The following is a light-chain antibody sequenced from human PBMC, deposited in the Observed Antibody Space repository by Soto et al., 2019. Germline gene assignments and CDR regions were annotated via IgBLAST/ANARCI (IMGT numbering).Light chain of an antibody. Sequence: DIQMTQSPSTLSAPVGDRVTITCRASQSISSWLAWYQQKPGKAPKLLIYKASSLESGVPSRFSGRGSGTEFPLTITILQSDDFATYYCQQYNSYWTFGQGTKVEIK. CDR3: QQYNSYWT. CDR2: KAS. J-gene: IGKJ1*01. V-gene: IGKV1-5*03. CDR1: QSISSW.